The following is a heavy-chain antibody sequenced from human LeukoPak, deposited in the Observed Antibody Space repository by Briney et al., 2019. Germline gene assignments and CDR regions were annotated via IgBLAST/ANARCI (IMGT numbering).Heavy chain of an antibody. CDR2: ISYDGSNK. V-gene: IGHV3-30*03. Sequence: PGRSLRLSCAASGFTFSSYSMNWVRQAPGKGLEWVAVISYDGSNKYYADSVKGRFTISRDNSKNTLYLQMNSLRAEDTAVYYCARDIAVAGTRFDYWGQGTLVTVSS. J-gene: IGHJ4*02. CDR1: GFTFSSYS. CDR3: ARDIAVAGTRFDY. D-gene: IGHD6-19*01.